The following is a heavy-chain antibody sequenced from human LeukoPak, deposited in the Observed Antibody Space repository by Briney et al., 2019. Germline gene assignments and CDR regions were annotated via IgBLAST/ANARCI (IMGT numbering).Heavy chain of an antibody. D-gene: IGHD2-8*01. J-gene: IGHJ4*02. CDR2: INPNSGGT. Sequence: ASVKVSCKASGYTFTGYYMHWVRQAPGQGLEWMGWINPNSGGTNYSQKFQGRVTMTRDTSINTAYMELSRLRSDDTAVYYCARGVGYCTNGVFYRLYYFDYWGQGTLVTVSS. CDR1: GYTFTGYY. CDR3: ARGVGYCTNGVFYRLYYFDY. V-gene: IGHV1-2*02.